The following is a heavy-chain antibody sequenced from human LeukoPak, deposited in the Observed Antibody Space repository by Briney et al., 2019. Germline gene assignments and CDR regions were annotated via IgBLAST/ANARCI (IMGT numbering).Heavy chain of an antibody. Sequence: GASGTVSCKASGYTFTSYCISWVRQAPGQGLEWMGWISAYNGNTNYAQKLQGRVTMTTDTSTSTAYMELRSLRSDDTAVYYCASSFIRDYVWGSYPSLADWGQGTLVTVSS. D-gene: IGHD3-16*02. CDR1: GYTFTSYC. V-gene: IGHV1-18*01. CDR3: ASSFIRDYVWGSYPSLAD. J-gene: IGHJ4*02. CDR2: ISAYNGNT.